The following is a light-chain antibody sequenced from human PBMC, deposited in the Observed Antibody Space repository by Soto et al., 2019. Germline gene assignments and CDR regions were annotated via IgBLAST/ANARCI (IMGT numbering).Light chain of an antibody. CDR1: QGIKND. V-gene: IGKV1-6*01. CDR2: VAS. Sequence: AIQMTQSPSSLSASVGDRFTITFRASQGIKNDLGWYQQKPGRAPKLLIYVASNLQSGVPSRFSGSGSGTDFTLTISSLQPEDFATYYCLQDYSYPLTFGGGTKVDIK. CDR3: LQDYSYPLT. J-gene: IGKJ4*01.